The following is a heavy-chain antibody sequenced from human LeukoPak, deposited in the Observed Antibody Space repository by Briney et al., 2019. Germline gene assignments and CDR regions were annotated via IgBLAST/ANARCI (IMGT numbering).Heavy chain of an antibody. D-gene: IGHD2-15*01. CDR1: GGSFSGYY. V-gene: IGHV4-34*01. Sequence: SETLSLTCAVYGGSFSGYYWSWIRQPPGKGLEWIGEINHSGSTNYNPSLKSRVTISVDTSRNQFSLKLSSVTAADTAVYYCANRRRYCSGGSCYSYYFDYWGQGTLVTVSS. CDR2: INHSGST. J-gene: IGHJ4*02. CDR3: ANRRRYCSGGSCYSYYFDY.